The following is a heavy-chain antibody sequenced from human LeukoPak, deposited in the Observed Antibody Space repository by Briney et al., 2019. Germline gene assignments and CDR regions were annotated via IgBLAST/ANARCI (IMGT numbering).Heavy chain of an antibody. Sequence: PEALLLTCAVSGVSISSCNLWRRVRQPPGKVLGWNEPKYRSGSTNYNPSLKSRATISVDKSKNQFSLKLSSVTAADTAVYYCAREPGDWSGYPKDNWFDPWGQGTLVTVSS. J-gene: IGHJ5*02. D-gene: IGHD3-3*01. CDR1: GVSISSCNL. CDR2: KYRSGST. CDR3: AREPGDWSGYPKDNWFDP. V-gene: IGHV4-4*03.